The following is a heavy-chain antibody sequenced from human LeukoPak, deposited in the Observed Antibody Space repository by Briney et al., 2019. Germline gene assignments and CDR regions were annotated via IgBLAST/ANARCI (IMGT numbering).Heavy chain of an antibody. Sequence: ASVKVSCKASGGTFSSYAISWVRQAPGQGLEWMGGIIPIFGTANYAQKFQGRVTITAGESTSTAYMELSSLRSEDTAVYYCASPGRYCSGGSCYCLFDYWGQGTLVTVSS. D-gene: IGHD2-15*01. V-gene: IGHV1-69*13. CDR3: ASPGRYCSGGSCYCLFDY. CDR2: IIPIFGTA. CDR1: GGTFSSYA. J-gene: IGHJ4*02.